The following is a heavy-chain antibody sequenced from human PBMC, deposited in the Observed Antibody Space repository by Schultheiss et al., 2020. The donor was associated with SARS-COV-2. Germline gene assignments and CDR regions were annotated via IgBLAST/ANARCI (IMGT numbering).Heavy chain of an antibody. D-gene: IGHD2-2*01. J-gene: IGHJ6*03. Sequence: GGSLRLSCAASGFTFSSYWMSWVRQAPGKGLEWVSSISSSSSYIYYADSVKGRFTISRDNAKNSLYLQMNSLRAEDTAVYYCARSSLGGIVVVSHMARYYYMDVWGKGTTVTVSS. CDR3: ARSSLGGIVVVSHMARYYYMDV. CDR2: ISSSSSYI. V-gene: IGHV3-21*01. CDR1: GFTFSSYW.